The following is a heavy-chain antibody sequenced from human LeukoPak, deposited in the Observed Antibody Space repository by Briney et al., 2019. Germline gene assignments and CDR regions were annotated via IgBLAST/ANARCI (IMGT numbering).Heavy chain of an antibody. Sequence: GGSLRLSCAASGFTFSSYAMHWVRQAPGKGLEWVAVISYDGSNKYYADSVKGRFTISRDNSKNTLYLQMNSLRAEDTAVYYCARDSSGWYLGWFDPWGQGTLVTVSS. CDR1: GFTFSSYA. CDR2: ISYDGSNK. J-gene: IGHJ5*02. CDR3: ARDSSGWYLGWFDP. D-gene: IGHD6-19*01. V-gene: IGHV3-30-3*01.